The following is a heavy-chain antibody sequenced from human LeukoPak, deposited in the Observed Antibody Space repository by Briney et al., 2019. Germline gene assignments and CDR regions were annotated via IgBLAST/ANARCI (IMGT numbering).Heavy chain of an antibody. CDR1: GLPFSSYA. D-gene: IGHD2-15*01. Sequence: PGRSLRLSRAASGLPFSSYAMHWVRQAPGKGLEWVALISYDGSNEHYADSVKGRFTISRDNSKNTLYLQVNSLRAEDTAVYYCAKSKFSCIGNNCYSPDYWGQGTLVTVSS. CDR2: ISYDGSNE. CDR3: AKSKFSCIGNNCYSPDY. J-gene: IGHJ4*02. V-gene: IGHV3-30*18.